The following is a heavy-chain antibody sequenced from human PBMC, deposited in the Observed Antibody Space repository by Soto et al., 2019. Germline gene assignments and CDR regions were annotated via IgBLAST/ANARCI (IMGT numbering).Heavy chain of an antibody. Sequence: EVQLVESGGGLVQPGGSLRLSCAASGFTFSSYEMNWVRQAPGKGLEWVSYISSSGSFKYYADSVKGRFTISRDNAKNSLYLQMESLRAEDTAVYYCARRGRGFSGYDSALDYWGQGTLVSVSS. CDR2: ISSSGSFK. CDR3: ARRGRGFSGYDSALDY. V-gene: IGHV3-48*03. CDR1: GFTFSSYE. J-gene: IGHJ4*02. D-gene: IGHD5-12*01.